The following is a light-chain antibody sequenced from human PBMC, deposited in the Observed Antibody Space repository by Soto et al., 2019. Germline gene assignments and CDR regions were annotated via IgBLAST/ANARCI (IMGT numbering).Light chain of an antibody. CDR1: HNIERW. Sequence: IQMTQSPSTLSASVGDRVTITCRASHNIERWMAWYQQKPGKAPSLLIFDASTLHSGVPSRFSGSGSGTDFTLTISSLHPDDFATYFCQQFATSTTVGQGTKVEVK. CDR3: QQFATSTT. V-gene: IGKV1-5*01. J-gene: IGKJ1*01. CDR2: DAS.